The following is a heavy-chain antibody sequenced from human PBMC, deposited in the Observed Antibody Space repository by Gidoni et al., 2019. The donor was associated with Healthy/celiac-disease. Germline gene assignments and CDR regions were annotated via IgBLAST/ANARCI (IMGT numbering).Heavy chain of an antibody. Sequence: QVQLQESGPGLVKPSETLSLTCTVSGGSISSYYWSWIRQPPGKGLEWIGYIYYSGSTNYNPSLKSRVTISVDTSKNQFSLKLSSVTAADTAVYYCARVFGAAVAGRRDNWFDPWGQGTLVTVSS. CDR3: ARVFGAAVAGRRDNWFDP. J-gene: IGHJ5*02. V-gene: IGHV4-59*01. CDR2: IYYSGST. D-gene: IGHD6-19*01. CDR1: GGSISSYY.